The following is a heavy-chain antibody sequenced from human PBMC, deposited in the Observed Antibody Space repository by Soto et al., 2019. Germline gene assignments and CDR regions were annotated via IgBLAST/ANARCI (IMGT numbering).Heavy chain of an antibody. CDR3: ARDGDFWSGQSHPNRFDY. D-gene: IGHD3-3*01. J-gene: IGHJ4*02. V-gene: IGHV1-18*01. CDR1: GYTFTSYG. Sequence: ASVKVSCKASGYTFTSYGISWVRQAPGQGLEWMGWISAYNGNTNYAQKLQGRVTMTTDTSTSTAYMELRSLRSDDTAVYYCARDGDFWSGQSHPNRFDYWGQGTLVTVSS. CDR2: ISAYNGNT.